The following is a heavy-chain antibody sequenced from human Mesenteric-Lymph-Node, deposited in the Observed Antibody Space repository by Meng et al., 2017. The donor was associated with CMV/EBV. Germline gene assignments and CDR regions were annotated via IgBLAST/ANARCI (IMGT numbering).Heavy chain of an antibody. J-gene: IGHJ6*02. CDR3: ARGGVVGATWPYYYGMDV. D-gene: IGHD1-26*01. CDR2: INWNGGST. V-gene: IGHV3-20*04. Sequence: GESLKISCVASGFTFSSSYMSWIRQAPGKGLEWVSGINWNGGSTGYADSVKGRFTISRDNAKNSLYLQMNSLRAEDTALYYCARGGVVGATWPYYYGMDVWGQGTTVTVSS. CDR1: GFTFSSSY.